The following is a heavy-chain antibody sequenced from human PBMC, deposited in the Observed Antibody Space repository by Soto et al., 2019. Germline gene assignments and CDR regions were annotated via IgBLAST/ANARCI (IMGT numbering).Heavy chain of an antibody. D-gene: IGHD5-18*01. J-gene: IGHJ4*01. CDR1: GFTFSDYA. V-gene: IGHV3-64D*08. CDR2: ISSNGGST. Sequence: LRLSCSASGFTFSDYAIDWVRQAPGKGLEFVSVISSNGGSTYYADSVKGRFTISRDNSKNTLYLQMNSLRVEDTAVYYCVGDALRGFWYGSLLGYWGHGTLVTVSS. CDR3: VGDALRGFWYGSLLGY.